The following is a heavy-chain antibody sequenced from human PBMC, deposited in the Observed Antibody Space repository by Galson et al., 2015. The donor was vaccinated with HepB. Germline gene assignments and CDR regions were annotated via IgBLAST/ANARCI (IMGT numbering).Heavy chain of an antibody. D-gene: IGHD2-2*01. Sequence: SCKASGGTFSSYAISWVRQAPGRGLEWMGRIIPILGIANYAQKFQGRVTITADKSTSTAYMELSSLRSEDTAVYYCARGVVVPAAIGYYYGMDVWGQGTTVTVSS. CDR3: ARGVVVPAAIGYYYGMDV. CDR2: IIPILGIA. CDR1: GGTFSSYA. J-gene: IGHJ6*02. V-gene: IGHV1-69*04.